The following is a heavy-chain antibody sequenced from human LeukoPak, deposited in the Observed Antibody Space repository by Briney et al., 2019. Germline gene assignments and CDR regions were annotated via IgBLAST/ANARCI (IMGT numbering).Heavy chain of an antibody. J-gene: IGHJ4*02. D-gene: IGHD6-19*01. CDR1: GGSISSYY. Sequence: SETLSLTCTVSGGSISSYYGSWIRHPAGKGLEWIGRIYTSGSTNYNPSLKSRVTISVDKSKNQFSLKLSSVTAADTAVYYCARDLGGYSSGWSNGPYYFDYWGQGTLVTVSS. V-gene: IGHV4-4*07. CDR2: IYTSGST. CDR3: ARDLGGYSSGWSNGPYYFDY.